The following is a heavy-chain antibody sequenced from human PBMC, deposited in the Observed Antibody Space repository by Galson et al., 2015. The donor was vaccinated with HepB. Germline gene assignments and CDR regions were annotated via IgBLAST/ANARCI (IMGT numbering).Heavy chain of an antibody. CDR1: GYTFTDYY. V-gene: IGHV1-69-2*01. D-gene: IGHD1-26*01. J-gene: IGHJ5*02. CDR2: VDPEDGET. CDR3: ATMEGATPSNWFDP. Sequence: VKVSCKVSGYTFTDYYMHWVQQAPGKGLEWMGLVDPEDGETIYAEKFQGRVTITADTSTDTAYMELSSLRSEDTAVYYCATMEGATPSNWFDPWGQGTLVTVSS.